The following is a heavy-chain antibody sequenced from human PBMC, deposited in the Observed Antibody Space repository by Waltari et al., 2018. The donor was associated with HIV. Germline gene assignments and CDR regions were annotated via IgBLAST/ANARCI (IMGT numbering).Heavy chain of an antibody. J-gene: IGHJ4*02. Sequence: QLQLQESGPGLVKPSETLSLICTVSGGSVSSDSYYGGWTRQPPGKGLEWIGSIYYTGTTYYNPSLKSRVTLSVDTSKNQFSLKLSSVAAADTAVYYCARHPVAGTIRDYWGQGTLVTVSS. CDR2: IYYTGTT. V-gene: IGHV4-39*01. D-gene: IGHD6-19*01. CDR3: ARHPVAGTIRDY. CDR1: GGSVSSDSYY.